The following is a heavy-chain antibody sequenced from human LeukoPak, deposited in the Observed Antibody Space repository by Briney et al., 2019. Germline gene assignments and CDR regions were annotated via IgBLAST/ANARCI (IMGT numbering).Heavy chain of an antibody. V-gene: IGHV4-59*01. CDR3: ARGGLWSGYYA. Sequence: SETLSLTCTVSGGPISSYYWSWIRQPPGKGLEWIGYIYYSGSTNYNPSLKSRVTISVDTSKNQFSLKLSSVTAADTAVYYCARGGLWSGYYAWGQGTLVTVSS. J-gene: IGHJ5*02. CDR2: IYYSGST. CDR1: GGPISSYY. D-gene: IGHD3-3*01.